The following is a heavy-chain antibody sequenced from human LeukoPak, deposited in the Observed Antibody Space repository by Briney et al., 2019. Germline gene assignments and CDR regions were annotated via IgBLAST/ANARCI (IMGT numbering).Heavy chain of an antibody. Sequence: QSGGSQRLSCAASGFTFSSYAMSWVRQAPGKGLEWVANIKKDGSEKYYVDSVKGRFTISRDNAKTSLYLQMNSLRAEDTAVYYCARDLSGVTGYTYGRGIDYWGQGTLVTVSS. V-gene: IGHV3-7*01. J-gene: IGHJ4*02. CDR2: IKKDGSEK. CDR1: GFTFSSYA. D-gene: IGHD5-18*01. CDR3: ARDLSGVTGYTYGRGIDY.